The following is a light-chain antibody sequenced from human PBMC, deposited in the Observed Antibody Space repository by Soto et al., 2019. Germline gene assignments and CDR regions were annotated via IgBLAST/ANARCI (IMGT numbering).Light chain of an antibody. V-gene: IGKV3-15*01. CDR2: GAS. CDR3: QQYNNWPPLT. Sequence: EIVMTQSPATLSVSPGEGVTLSCRASQSVSSNVAWYQQKPGQVPRLLIYGASTRATGDPARFSGSGSGTEFTLTISSLHSEDFAVYYCQQYNNWPPLTFGGGTKVEI. J-gene: IGKJ4*01. CDR1: QSVSSN.